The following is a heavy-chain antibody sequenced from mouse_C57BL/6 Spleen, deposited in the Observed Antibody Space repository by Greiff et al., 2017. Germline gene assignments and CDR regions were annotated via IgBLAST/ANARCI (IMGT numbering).Heavy chain of an antibody. CDR1: GYAFTNYL. V-gene: IGHV1-54*01. J-gene: IGHJ4*01. Sequence: QVQLQQSGAELVRPGTSVKVSCKASGYAFTNYLIEWVKQRPGQGLEWIGVINPGSGGTNYNEKFKGKATLTADKSSSTAYMQLSSLTSEDSAVYFCAIRDYSNRDYAMDYWGQGTSVTVSS. CDR3: AIRDYSNRDYAMDY. D-gene: IGHD2-5*01. CDR2: INPGSGGT.